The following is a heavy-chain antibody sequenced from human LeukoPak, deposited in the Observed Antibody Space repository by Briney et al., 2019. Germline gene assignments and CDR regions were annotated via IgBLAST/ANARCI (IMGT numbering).Heavy chain of an antibody. J-gene: IGHJ4*02. V-gene: IGHV3-21*01. CDR3: ARDGTEPGHIVVVTAYSDY. CDR2: ISSSSYI. Sequence: PGGSLRLSCAASGFTFSSYSMNWVRQAPGKGLEWVSSISSSSYIYYADSVKGRFTISRDNAKNSLYLQMNSLRAEDTAVYYCARDGTEPGHIVVVTAYSDYWGQGTLVTVSS. D-gene: IGHD2-21*02. CDR1: GFTFSSYS.